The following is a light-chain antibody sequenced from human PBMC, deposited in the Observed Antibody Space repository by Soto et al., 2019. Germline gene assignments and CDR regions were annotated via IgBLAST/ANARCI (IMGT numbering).Light chain of an antibody. CDR2: DAT. CDR1: QSVGTS. CDR3: QHRSTWPRS. Sequence: DIVLTQSPAILSLSPGDRASLSCRASQSVGTSLAWYKQQPGQPPRLLIHDATYRASGVPDRFRGSGSVTAFSLSISSLEPDDFAVYYCQHRSTWPRSFGRGTKVE. V-gene: IGKV3-11*01. J-gene: IGKJ4*02.